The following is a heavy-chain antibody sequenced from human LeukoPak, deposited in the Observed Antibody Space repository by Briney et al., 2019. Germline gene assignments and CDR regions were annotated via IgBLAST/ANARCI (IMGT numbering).Heavy chain of an antibody. CDR3: ARAQAVGATGAFDY. CDR2: ISSSSSTI. D-gene: IGHD1-26*01. V-gene: IGHV3-48*01. J-gene: IGHJ4*02. CDR1: GFTFSSYS. Sequence: GGSLRLSCAASGFTFSSYSMNWVRQAPGKGLEWVSYISSSSSTIYYADSVKGRFTISRDNAKNSLYLQMNSLRAEDTAVYYCARAQAVGATGAFDYWGQGTLVTVSS.